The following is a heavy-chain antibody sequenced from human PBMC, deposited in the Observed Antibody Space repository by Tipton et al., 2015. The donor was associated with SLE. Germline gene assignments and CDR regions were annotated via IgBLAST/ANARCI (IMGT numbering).Heavy chain of an antibody. CDR2: IYHSGST. V-gene: IGHV4-30-2*01. Sequence: TLSLTCTVSGGSISSGGYYWSWIRQHPGKGLEWIGYIYHSGSTYYNPSLKSRVTISVDRSKNQFSLKLSSVTAADTAVYYCARRQSGTGWFDPWGQGTLVTVSS. J-gene: IGHJ5*02. CDR1: GGSISSGGYY. CDR3: ARRQSGTGWFDP. D-gene: IGHD1-26*01.